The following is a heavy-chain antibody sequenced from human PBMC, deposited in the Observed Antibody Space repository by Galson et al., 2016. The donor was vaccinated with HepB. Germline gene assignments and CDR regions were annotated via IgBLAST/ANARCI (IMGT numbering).Heavy chain of an antibody. D-gene: IGHD4-17*01. CDR1: GFSLSASGVG. Sequence: PALVKPTQTLTLTCTFSGFSLSASGVGVGWIRQPPGKALERLALINRAEDERYKPSLESRLTITQDMSKNQVVLTVTNMDPVDTATYYCAHMPDYGDPFDYWGQGTLVTVSS. J-gene: IGHJ4*02. CDR2: INRAEDE. CDR3: AHMPDYGDPFDY. V-gene: IGHV2-5*02.